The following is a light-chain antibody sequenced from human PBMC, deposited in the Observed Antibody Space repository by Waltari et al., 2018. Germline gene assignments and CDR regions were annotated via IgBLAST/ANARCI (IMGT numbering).Light chain of an antibody. V-gene: IGKV1-39*01. CDR2: AAS. J-gene: IGKJ4*01. CDR3: QQGYSTPPRLT. CDR1: QSISTY. Sequence: DIQLTQSPSSLSASVGDRVTITCRASQSISTYLSWYQQKPGKAPKLLIYAASRLHSGVPSRYSGSGSGTDFTLNISSLQPEDFATYYCQQGYSTPPRLTFGGGTKVEI.